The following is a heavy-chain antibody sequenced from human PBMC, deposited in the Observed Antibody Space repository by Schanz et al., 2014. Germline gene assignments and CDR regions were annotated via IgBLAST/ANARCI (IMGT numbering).Heavy chain of an antibody. Sequence: QLQLQESGPGLVKPSETLSLTCTVSGGSISSSSYFWGWIRQPPGKGLEWIGSIYNSGSTYYNPPQKSRYPIPVDTSKTQSSLKLSSVPAADTAVYYCGRHPHYYGSGSGFDPWGQGTLVTVSS. D-gene: IGHD3-10*01. V-gene: IGHV4-39*01. CDR1: GGSISSSSYF. CDR3: GRHPHYYGSGSGFDP. CDR2: IYNSGST. J-gene: IGHJ5*02.